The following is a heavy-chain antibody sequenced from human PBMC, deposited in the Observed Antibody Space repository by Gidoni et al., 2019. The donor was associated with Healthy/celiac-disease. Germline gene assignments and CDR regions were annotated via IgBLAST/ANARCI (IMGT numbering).Heavy chain of an antibody. D-gene: IGHD2-15*01. CDR1: GGSLSSGGYY. Sequence: QVQLQESGPGLVKPSQTLSLTCTFSGGSLSSGGYYWSWIRQHPGKGLEWIWYIYYSGSTYYDPSLKSRVTISVDTSKNQFSLKLSSVTAADTAVYYCAREGSGSSVYYFDYWGQGTLVTVSS. V-gene: IGHV4-31*03. CDR3: AREGSGSSVYYFDY. J-gene: IGHJ4*02. CDR2: IYYSGST.